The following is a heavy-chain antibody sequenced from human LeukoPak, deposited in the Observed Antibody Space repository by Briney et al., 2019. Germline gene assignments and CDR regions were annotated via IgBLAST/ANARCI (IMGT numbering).Heavy chain of an antibody. V-gene: IGHV3-11*01. Sequence: GGSLRLSCAASGFSFSDSYMSRIRQAPGQGLEWLSYIKSSDTSTFYADSVKGRFTVSRDNAKNSLYLQMNSLRAEDTAVYYCARRGNMSSHAFDIWGQGTVVTVSS. CDR3: ARRGNMSSHAFDI. CDR2: IKSSDTST. J-gene: IGHJ3*02. D-gene: IGHD2/OR15-2a*01. CDR1: GFSFSDSY.